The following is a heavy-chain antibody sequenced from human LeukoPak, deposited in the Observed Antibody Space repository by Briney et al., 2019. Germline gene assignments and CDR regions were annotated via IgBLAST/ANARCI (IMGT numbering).Heavy chain of an antibody. CDR3: ARAPMGRGALY. Sequence: SVKVSCKASGGTFSSYAISWVRQAPGQGLEWMGRIIPILGIANYAQKFQGRVTLTRDTSMSTAYMEVTSLRSDDTAFYYCARAPMGRGALYWGQGTLVTVNS. CDR2: IIPILGIA. V-gene: IGHV1-69*04. D-gene: IGHD3-10*01. CDR1: GGTFSSYA. J-gene: IGHJ4*02.